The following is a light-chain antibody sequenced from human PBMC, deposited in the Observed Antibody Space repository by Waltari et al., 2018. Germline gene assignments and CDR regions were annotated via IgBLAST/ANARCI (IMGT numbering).Light chain of an antibody. CDR2: LGT. CDR1: QSLLHSNGYNY. CDR3: MQALQTPRT. V-gene: IGKV2-28*01. Sequence: DIVMTQSPLSLPVTPGEPASISCTSSQSLLHSNGYNYLDWYLQKPGQSPQLLIYLGTNRASGVPDRCSVSGAGTDFTLKISRVEAEDVGVYYCMQALQTPRTFGQGTKVEIK. J-gene: IGKJ1*01.